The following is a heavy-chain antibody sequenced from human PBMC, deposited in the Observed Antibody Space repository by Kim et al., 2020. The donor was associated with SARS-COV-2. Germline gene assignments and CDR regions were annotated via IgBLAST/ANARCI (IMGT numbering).Heavy chain of an antibody. D-gene: IGHD5-12*01. CDR3: TRVKGYSGNGYFDY. V-gene: IGHV3-13*01. J-gene: IGHJ4*02. Sequence: GPREGRFTITRDDATNSLYLQMDSLRAEDTAVYYCTRVKGYSGNGYFDYWGQGSLVTVSS.